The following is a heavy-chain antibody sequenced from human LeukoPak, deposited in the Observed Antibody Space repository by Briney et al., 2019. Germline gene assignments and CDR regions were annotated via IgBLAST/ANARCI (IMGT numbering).Heavy chain of an antibody. CDR2: ISESGDNT. Sequence: PGVSLRLSCAASGFTFSNYAMSWVRQAPGKGLEWVSGISESGDNTYYADSVEGRLTISRDNSKYTLYLQMNSLRAEDTAVYFCAKFRAVAGIDYWGQGTLVTVSS. CDR1: GFTFSNYA. D-gene: IGHD6-19*01. J-gene: IGHJ4*02. CDR3: AKFRAVAGIDY. V-gene: IGHV3-23*01.